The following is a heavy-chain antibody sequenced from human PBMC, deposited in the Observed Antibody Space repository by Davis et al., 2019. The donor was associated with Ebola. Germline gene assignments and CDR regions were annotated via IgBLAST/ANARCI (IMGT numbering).Heavy chain of an antibody. CDR3: TRLGVAARGMDV. Sequence: AASVKVSCKASGYTFTSYYMHWVRQAPGQGLEWMGIINPSGGSTSYAQKFQGRVTMTRDTSTSTVYMELSSLRSEDTAVYYCTRLGVAARGMDVWGQGTTVTVSS. V-gene: IGHV1-46*01. CDR1: GYTFTSYY. J-gene: IGHJ6*02. CDR2: INPSGGST. D-gene: IGHD2-15*01.